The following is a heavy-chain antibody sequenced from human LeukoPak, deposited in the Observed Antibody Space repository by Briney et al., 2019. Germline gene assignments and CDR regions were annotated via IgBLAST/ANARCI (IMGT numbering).Heavy chain of an antibody. D-gene: IGHD2-15*01. CDR3: AKAPLGRCTGVICYYFDY. J-gene: IGHJ4*02. Sequence: GGSLRLSCAASGFTVSSNDMSWVRQAPGKGLECISVIYSGGSTDYADSVKGRLTISRDNSKNTLYLQMNSLRAEDTAVYYCAKAPLGRCTGVICYYFDYWGQGTLVTVSS. CDR1: GFTVSSND. CDR2: IYSGGST. V-gene: IGHV3-53*01.